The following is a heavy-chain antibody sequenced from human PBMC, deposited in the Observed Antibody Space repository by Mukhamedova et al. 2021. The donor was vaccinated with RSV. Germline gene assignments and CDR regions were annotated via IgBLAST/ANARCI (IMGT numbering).Heavy chain of an antibody. CDR3: ARSSAARPNYYYY. Sequence: GFTFSSYAMHWVRQAPGKGLEWVAVISYDGSNKYYADSVKGRFIISRDNSKNTLYLQMNSLRAEDTAVYYCARSSAARPNYYYY. J-gene: IGHJ6*01. CDR2: ISYDGSNK. CDR1: GFTFSSYA. V-gene: IGHV3-30-3*01. D-gene: IGHD6-6*01.